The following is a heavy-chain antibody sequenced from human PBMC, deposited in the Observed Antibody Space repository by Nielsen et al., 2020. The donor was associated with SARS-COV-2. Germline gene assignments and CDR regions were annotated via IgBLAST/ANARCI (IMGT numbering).Heavy chain of an antibody. J-gene: IGHJ6*03. D-gene: IGHD2-2*01. CDR3: ARDQAYCSSTSCSSYYYYYMDV. V-gene: IGHV3-48*02. CDR2: ISSSSSTI. Sequence: WIRQPPGKGLEWVSYISSSSSTIYYADSVKGRFTISRDNAKNSLYLQMNSLRDEDTAVYYCARDQAYCSSTSCSSYYYYYMDVWGKGTTVTVSS.